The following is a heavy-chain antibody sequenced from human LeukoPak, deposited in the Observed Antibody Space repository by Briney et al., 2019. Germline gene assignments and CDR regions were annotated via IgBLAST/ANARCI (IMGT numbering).Heavy chain of an antibody. Sequence: GGSLRLSCAASGFTFSSYSMNWVRQAPGKGLEWVSYISSSSSTIYYADSVKGRFTISRDSSRNTLSLQMDSLRTEDTAVYYCVRQDCSSGACYLDHWGQGSLVTVSS. CDR3: VRQDCSSGACYLDH. CDR1: GFTFSSYS. J-gene: IGHJ4*02. CDR2: ISSSSSTI. V-gene: IGHV3-48*01. D-gene: IGHD3-22*01.